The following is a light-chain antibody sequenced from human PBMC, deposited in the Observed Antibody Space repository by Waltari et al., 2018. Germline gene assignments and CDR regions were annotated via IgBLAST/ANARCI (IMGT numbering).Light chain of an antibody. V-gene: IGKV3-20*01. Sequence: EIVLTQSPGTLSLSPGEGATLSCRASQTINRHYLAWHHQKPGQPPRLLIYGASSSATGIPDRFSGSGSGTEFTLTISRLEAEDFAVYYCQQYGTPPRTFGQGTKVEI. J-gene: IGKJ1*01. CDR3: QQYGTPPRT. CDR1: QTINRHY. CDR2: GAS.